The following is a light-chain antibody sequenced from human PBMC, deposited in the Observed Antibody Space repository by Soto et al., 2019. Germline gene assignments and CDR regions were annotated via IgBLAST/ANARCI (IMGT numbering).Light chain of an antibody. CDR1: QAISSS. CDR3: QHLNGYRYT. Sequence: DIQLTQSPSFLSASVGDRVTITCRASQAISSSLAWYQHNPGKAPKLLIYAASTLQNGVPSSFSGSGSGTEFTLTISSLQPEDFGTYYCQHLNGYRYTFGQGTKVEIK. CDR2: AAS. J-gene: IGKJ2*01. V-gene: IGKV1-9*01.